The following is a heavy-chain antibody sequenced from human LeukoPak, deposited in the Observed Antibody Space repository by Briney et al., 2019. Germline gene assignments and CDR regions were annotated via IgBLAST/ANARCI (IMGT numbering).Heavy chain of an antibody. CDR2: ISYDGSNE. V-gene: IGHV3-30*18. CDR1: GFTFSTDG. D-gene: IGHD3-22*01. Sequence: GRSLRLSCAGSGFTFSTDGMYWVRQAPGKGLEWVAVISYDGSNEYYADSVKGRFTISRDNSKNTVYPQMNSLRPEDTAVYYCAKPYTSGYFDSWGQGTLVTVTS. J-gene: IGHJ4*02. CDR3: AKPYTSGYFDS.